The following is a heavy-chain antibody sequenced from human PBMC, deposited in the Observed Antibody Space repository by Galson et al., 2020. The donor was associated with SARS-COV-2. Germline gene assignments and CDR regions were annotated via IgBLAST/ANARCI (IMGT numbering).Heavy chain of an antibody. D-gene: IGHD1-26*01. V-gene: IGHV3-7*01. CDR3: ARLEGATGGNFDN. CDR1: GFTFGNYW. Sequence: GESLKISCAASGFTFGNYWMSWVRQAPGKGLEWVININQYGSEKYSVDSVKGRFTISRDNAKNSLYLQMNSLRAEDTAVYFCARLEGATGGNFDNWGQGTLVTVSS. CDR2: INQYGSEK. J-gene: IGHJ4*02.